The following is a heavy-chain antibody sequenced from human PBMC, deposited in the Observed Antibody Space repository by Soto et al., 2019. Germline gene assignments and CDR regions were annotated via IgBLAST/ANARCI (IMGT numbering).Heavy chain of an antibody. CDR3: ARVSSGWSNYFDC. CDR2: IYYSGST. CDR1: GGSMSTYY. D-gene: IGHD6-13*01. Sequence: SETLSLTCTVSGGSMSTYYWSWIRQPPGKGLEWIGYIYYSGSTSHNPSLKSRVTISGDTSKNQFSLKLNSVTAADTAVYYCARVSSGWSNYFDCWGQGTPVTVSS. J-gene: IGHJ4*02. V-gene: IGHV4-59*01.